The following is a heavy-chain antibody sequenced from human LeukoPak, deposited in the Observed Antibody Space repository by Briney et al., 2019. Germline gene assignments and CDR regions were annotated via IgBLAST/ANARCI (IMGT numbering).Heavy chain of an antibody. J-gene: IGHJ4*02. CDR2: IKQDGSEK. Sequence: GGSLRLSCAASGFTFSSYWMSWVRQAPGKGLEWVANIKQDGSEKYYVDSVKGRFTISRDNSKNTLYLQMNSLRAEDTAVYYCARGAYYDILTGYIPSGYWGQGTLVTVSS. CDR3: ARGAYYDILTGYIPSGY. D-gene: IGHD3-9*01. V-gene: IGHV3-7*01. CDR1: GFTFSSYW.